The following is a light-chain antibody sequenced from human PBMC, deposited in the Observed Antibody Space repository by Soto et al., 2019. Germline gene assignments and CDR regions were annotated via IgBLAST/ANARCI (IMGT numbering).Light chain of an antibody. V-gene: IGKV3-20*01. CDR3: QQYGSSPLT. CDR1: QSISRNY. CDR2: GAS. Sequence: ELVLTQSPGTLSLSPGETATLSCRASQSISRNYLAWYQQKPGQAPRLLIYGASSRATGIPDRFSGSGSGTDCTLTITRLEPEDGAVFDGQQYGSSPLTFGGGTKVDIK. J-gene: IGKJ4*01.